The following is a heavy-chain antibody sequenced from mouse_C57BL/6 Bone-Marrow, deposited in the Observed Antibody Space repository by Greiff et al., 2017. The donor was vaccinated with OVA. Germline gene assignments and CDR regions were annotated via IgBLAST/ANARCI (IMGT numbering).Heavy chain of an antibody. V-gene: IGHV1-62-3*01. Sequence: QVQLQQSGAEFVKPGASVKLSCKASGYTFTDYWMHWVKQRPERGLEWIGWIDPSGGGTKYNEKFKSRATLTVDKASSTAYVQLSSLTSEDSAVYYGAREWICDSDCSYAMDYWGQGTSVTVSS. D-gene: IGHD2-12*01. CDR2: IDPSGGGT. CDR1: GYTFTDYW. CDR3: AREWICDSDCSYAMDY. J-gene: IGHJ4*01.